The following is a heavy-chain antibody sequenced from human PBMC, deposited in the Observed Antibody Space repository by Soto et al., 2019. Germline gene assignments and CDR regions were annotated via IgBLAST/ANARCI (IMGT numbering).Heavy chain of an antibody. Sequence: SETLSLTCTVSGGSVSSGSYYWSWIRQPPGKGLEWIGYIYYSGSTNYNPSLKSRVTISVDTSKNQFSLKLSSVTAADTAVYYCASTRGDFWSGYWGQGTLVTVSS. V-gene: IGHV4-61*01. J-gene: IGHJ4*02. CDR1: GGSVSSGSYY. CDR2: IYYSGST. CDR3: ASTRGDFWSGY. D-gene: IGHD3-3*01.